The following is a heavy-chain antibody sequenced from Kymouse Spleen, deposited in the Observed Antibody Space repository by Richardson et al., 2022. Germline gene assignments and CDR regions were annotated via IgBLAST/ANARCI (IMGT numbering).Heavy chain of an antibody. CDR2: IWYDGSNK. J-gene: IGHJ4*02. CDR3: ARDDNWNYGDY. CDR1: GFTFSSYG. V-gene: IGHV3-33*01. Sequence: QVQLVESGGGVVQPGRSLRLSCAASGFTFSSYGMHWVRQAPGKGLEWVAVIWYDGSNKYYADSVKGRFTISRDNSKNTLYLQMNSLRAEDTAVYYCARDDNWNYGDYWGQGTLVTVSS. D-gene: IGHD1-7*01.